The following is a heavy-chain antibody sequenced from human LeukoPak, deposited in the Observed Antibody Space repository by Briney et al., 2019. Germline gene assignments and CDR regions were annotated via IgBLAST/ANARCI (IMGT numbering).Heavy chain of an antibody. CDR1: GFTFSSYA. D-gene: IGHD3-22*01. Sequence: GGSLRLSCAASGFTFSSYAMSWVRQAPGKGLEWVSAISGSGGSTYYADSVKGRFTISRDNSKNTLYLQMNSLRAEDTAVYYCAKNKYYYDSSGYWSDYWGQGTLVTVPS. J-gene: IGHJ4*02. CDR2: ISGSGGST. V-gene: IGHV3-23*01. CDR3: AKNKYYYDSSGYWSDY.